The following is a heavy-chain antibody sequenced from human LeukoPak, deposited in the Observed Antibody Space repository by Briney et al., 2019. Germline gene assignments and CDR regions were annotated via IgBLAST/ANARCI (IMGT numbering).Heavy chain of an antibody. J-gene: IGHJ4*02. D-gene: IGHD3-10*01. CDR3: AREVTMVRGVIINQFFDY. V-gene: IGHV4-34*01. CDR1: GGSFSGYY. Sequence: PSETLSLTCAVYGGSFSGYYWSWIRQPPGKGLEWIGEINHSGSTNYNPSLKSRVTISVDTSKNQFSLKLSSVTAADTAVYYCAREVTMVRGVIINQFFDYWGQGTLVTVSS. CDR2: INHSGST.